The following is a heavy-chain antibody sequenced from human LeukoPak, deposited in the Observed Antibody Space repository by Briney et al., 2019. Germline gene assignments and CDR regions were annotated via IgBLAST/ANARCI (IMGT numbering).Heavy chain of an antibody. D-gene: IGHD5-18*01. J-gene: IGHJ4*02. Sequence: GGSLRLSCAASGFTFSSYSMNWVRQAPGKGLEWVSSISSSSSYIYYADSVKGRFTISRDNAKNSLYLQMNSLRAEDTAVYYCARLVEDTAMVTYWGQGTLVTVSS. CDR2: ISSSSSYI. CDR3: ARLVEDTAMVTY. V-gene: IGHV3-21*01. CDR1: GFTFSSYS.